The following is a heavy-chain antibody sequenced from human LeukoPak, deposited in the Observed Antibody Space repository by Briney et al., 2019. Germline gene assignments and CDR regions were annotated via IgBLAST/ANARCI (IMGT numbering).Heavy chain of an antibody. CDR1: GFTFSRYA. V-gene: IGHV3-64*04. CDR2: ISSNGGST. CDR3: ARRAVRPQPAYFDY. Sequence: GGSLRLSCSASGFTFSRYAMHWVRQAPGKGLEYVSAISSNGGSTYYADSVKGRFTISRDNAKNSLYLQMNSLRAEDTAVYYCARRAVRPQPAYFDYWGQGTLVTVSS. D-gene: IGHD1-1*01. J-gene: IGHJ4*02.